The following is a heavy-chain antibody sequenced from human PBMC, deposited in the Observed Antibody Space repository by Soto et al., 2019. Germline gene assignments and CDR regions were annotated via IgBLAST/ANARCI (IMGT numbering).Heavy chain of an antibody. CDR3: AKGDSSGPEGAFDI. J-gene: IGHJ3*02. D-gene: IGHD3-22*01. Sequence: PGGSLRLSCAASGFTFSSYAMSLVRQAPGKGMEWVSAISGSGGSTYYADSVNGRFTISRDNSKNTLYLQMNSLRAEDTAVYYCAKGDSSGPEGAFDIWGQGTMVTVSS. V-gene: IGHV3-23*01. CDR2: ISGSGGST. CDR1: GFTFSSYA.